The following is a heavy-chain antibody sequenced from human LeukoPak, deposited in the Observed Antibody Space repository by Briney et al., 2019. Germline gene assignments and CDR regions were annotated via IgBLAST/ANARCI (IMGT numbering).Heavy chain of an antibody. V-gene: IGHV1-18*01. Sequence: GASVKVSCKASGYTFTSYGISWVRQAPGQGLEWMGWISAYNGNTNYAQKLQGRVTMTTDTSTSTAYMELRSLRSDDTAVYYCARDKYYYDSSGYLLRDAFDIWGQGTMVTVSS. CDR2: ISAYNGNT. J-gene: IGHJ3*02. CDR3: ARDKYYYDSSGYLLRDAFDI. D-gene: IGHD3-22*01. CDR1: GYTFTSYG.